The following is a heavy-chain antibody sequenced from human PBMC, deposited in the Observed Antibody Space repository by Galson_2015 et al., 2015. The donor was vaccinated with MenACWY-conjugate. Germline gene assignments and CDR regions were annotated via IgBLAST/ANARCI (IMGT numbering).Heavy chain of an antibody. CDR3: ARDFHYYDSSGYYYCAY. CDR1: GFTFSSYW. D-gene: IGHD3-22*01. Sequence: SLRLSCAASGFTFSSYWMSWVRQAPGKGLEWVAHIKQDGSEKYYVDSVKGRFAISRDNAKNSLYLQMNSLRAEDTAVYYCARDFHYYDSSGYYYCAYWGQGTLVTVSS. V-gene: IGHV3-7*03. J-gene: IGHJ4*02. CDR2: IKQDGSEK.